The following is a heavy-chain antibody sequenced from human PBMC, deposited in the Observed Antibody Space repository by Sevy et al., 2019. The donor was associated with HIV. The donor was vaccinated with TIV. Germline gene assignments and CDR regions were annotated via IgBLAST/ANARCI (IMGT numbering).Heavy chain of an antibody. CDR1: GFTFSSYA. CDR3: GTEEGYYGSGSYYRSDY. J-gene: IGHJ4*02. CDR2: ISYDGSNK. V-gene: IGHV3-30-3*01. D-gene: IGHD3-10*01. Sequence: GGSLRLSCAASGFTFSSYAMHWVRQAPGKGLEWVAVISYDGSNKYYADSVKGRFTISRDNSKNTLYLQMNSLRAEDTAVDYCGTEEGYYGSGSYYRSDYWGQGTLVTVSS.